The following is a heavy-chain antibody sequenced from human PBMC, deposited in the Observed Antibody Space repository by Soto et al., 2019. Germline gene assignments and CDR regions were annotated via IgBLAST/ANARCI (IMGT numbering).Heavy chain of an antibody. V-gene: IGHV1-18*01. CDR3: ARDFRDSCRGTSFIYFDY. D-gene: IGHD2-2*01. CDR1: GYTFASYG. CDR2: ISANSGDT. J-gene: IGHJ4*02. Sequence: ASVKVSCKASGYTFASYGFSWVRQAPGQGLEWVAWISANSGDTNSAQKFQDRVTLTTDTSTSTAYMDLRSLRSDDTAVYYCARDFRDSCRGTSFIYFDYWGQGTLVTVSS.